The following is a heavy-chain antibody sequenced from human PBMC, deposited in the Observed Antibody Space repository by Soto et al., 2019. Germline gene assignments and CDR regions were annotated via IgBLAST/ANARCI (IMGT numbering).Heavy chain of an antibody. Sequence: QITLKESGPTLVKPTQTLTLTCTFSGFSLSTTGVGVGWIRQPPGKALEWLALFYWDNDQHYSPSLKSRLTITKDPSKNQVVLTMTNMDPVDTGTYYCAKRPSHRDFHHWGQGTLVTVSS. CDR3: AKRPSHRDFHH. CDR1: GFSLSTTGVG. CDR2: FYWDNDQ. V-gene: IGHV2-5*02. J-gene: IGHJ1*01.